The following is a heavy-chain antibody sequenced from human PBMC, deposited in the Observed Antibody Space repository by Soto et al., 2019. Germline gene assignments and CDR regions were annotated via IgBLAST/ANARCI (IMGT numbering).Heavy chain of an antibody. V-gene: IGHV1-46*01. CDR1: GYTFTSYY. CDR2: INPSGGST. D-gene: IGHD3-3*01. J-gene: IGHJ4*02. Sequence: GASVKVSCKASGYTFTSYYMHWVRQAPGQGLERMGIINPSGGSTSYAQKFQGRVTMTRDTSTSTVYMELSSLRSEDAAVYYCARDESTIFGVDQINYFDYWGQGTLVTVSS. CDR3: ARDESTIFGVDQINYFDY.